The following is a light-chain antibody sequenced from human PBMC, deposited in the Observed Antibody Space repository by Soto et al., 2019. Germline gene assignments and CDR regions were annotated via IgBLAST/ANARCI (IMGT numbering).Light chain of an antibody. CDR3: QQSYSTPGT. CDR2: AAS. Sequence: DIQMTQSPSSLSASVGDRVTITCRASQSISNYLNWYQQKPGNAPKLLIYAASSLQSGVPSRFSGSGSGTDLTLTISSLQPEDFATYYCQQSYSTPGTFGQGTNVEFK. J-gene: IGKJ1*01. CDR1: QSISNY. V-gene: IGKV1-39*01.